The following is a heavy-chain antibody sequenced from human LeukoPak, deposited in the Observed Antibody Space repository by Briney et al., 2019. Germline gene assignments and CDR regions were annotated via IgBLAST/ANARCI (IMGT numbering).Heavy chain of an antibody. V-gene: IGHV3-49*03. CDR2: IRSKAYGGTT. D-gene: IGHD5-18*01. CDR1: GFTFGDYA. J-gene: IGHJ5*02. Sequence: PGGSLRLSCTASGFTFGDYAMSWFRQAPGKGLEWVGFIRSKAYGGTTEYAASVKGRFTISRDDSKSIAYLQMNRLKTEDTAVYSCTRDRLGYNYRTNWFDPWGQGTLVTVSS. CDR3: TRDRLGYNYRTNWFDP.